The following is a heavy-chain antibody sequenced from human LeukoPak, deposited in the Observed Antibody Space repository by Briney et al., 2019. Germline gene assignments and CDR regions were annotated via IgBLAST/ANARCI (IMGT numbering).Heavy chain of an antibody. D-gene: IGHD3-10*01. CDR1: GSTFSSYG. CDR2: ISYDGSNK. J-gene: IGHJ4*02. V-gene: IGHV3-30*18. CDR3: AKDRHSLALWFGEPFDY. Sequence: PGGSLRLSCAASGSTFSSYGMHWVRQAPGKGLEGVAGISYDGSNKYYADSVKGRFTISRDNSKNTLYLQMNSLRAEDTAVYYCAKDRHSLALWFGEPFDYWGQGTLVTVSS.